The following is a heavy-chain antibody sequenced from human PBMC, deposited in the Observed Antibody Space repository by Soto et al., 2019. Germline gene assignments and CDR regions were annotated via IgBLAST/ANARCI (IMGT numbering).Heavy chain of an antibody. CDR3: ARDTPLGLGA. D-gene: IGHD3-10*01. Sequence: SVKVSCKASGYKFITFYMHWVRQAPGQGLEWMGRIIPILGIANYAQKFQGRVTITADKSTSTAYMELSSLRSEDTAVYYCARDTPLGLGAWGQGTLVTVSS. V-gene: IGHV1-69*04. CDR1: GYKFITFY. J-gene: IGHJ5*02. CDR2: IIPILGIA.